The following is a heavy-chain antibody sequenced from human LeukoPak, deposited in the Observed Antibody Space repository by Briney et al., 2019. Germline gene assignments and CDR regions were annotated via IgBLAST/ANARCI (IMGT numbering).Heavy chain of an antibody. V-gene: IGHV3-30*18. Sequence: PGGSLRLSCAASGFTFSYYGMHWVRQAPGKGLEWVAVISYDGSNEFYADSVKGRFTIFRDNSKNTLYLQMNSLSTEDSAVYYCAKSDGQNWFDPWGQGTLVTVSS. CDR3: AKSDGQNWFDP. CDR1: GFTFSYYG. J-gene: IGHJ5*02. CDR2: ISYDGSNE.